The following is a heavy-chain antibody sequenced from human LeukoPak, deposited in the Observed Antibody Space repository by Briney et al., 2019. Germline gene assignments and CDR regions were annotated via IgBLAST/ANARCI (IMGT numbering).Heavy chain of an antibody. Sequence: SETLSLTCTVSGGSISSHYWSWIRQPPGKGLEWIGYIYYNGTTNYNPSLKSRVTISVDASKNQFSLKLSSVTAADTAVYYCARSITRDAFDIWGQGTMVTVSS. CDR2: IYYNGTT. D-gene: IGHD3-10*01. J-gene: IGHJ3*02. V-gene: IGHV4-59*08. CDR3: ARSITRDAFDI. CDR1: GGSISSHY.